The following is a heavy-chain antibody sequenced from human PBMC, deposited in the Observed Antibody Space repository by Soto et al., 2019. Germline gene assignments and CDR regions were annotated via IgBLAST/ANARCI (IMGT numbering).Heavy chain of an antibody. CDR2: ISAYNGNT. V-gene: IGHV1-18*04. J-gene: IGHJ4*02. Sequence: ASVKVSCKGSGYSFISNGVTWVRQAPGQGLEWMGWISAYNGNTKYAEKFQGRVTMTTDTSTGTAYMELRSLRSDDTAVYYCARDSGYCTSTSCYYFDSWGQGSQVTVSS. CDR1: GYSFISNG. CDR3: ARDSGYCTSTSCYYFDS. D-gene: IGHD2-2*01.